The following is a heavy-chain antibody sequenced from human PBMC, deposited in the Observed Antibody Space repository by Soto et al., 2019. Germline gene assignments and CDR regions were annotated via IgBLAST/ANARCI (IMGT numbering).Heavy chain of an antibody. V-gene: IGHV1-69*06. CDR1: GGTFSSYA. Sequence: GASVKVSCKASGGTFSSYAISWVRQAPGQGLEWMGGIIPIFGTANYAQKFQGRVTITADKSTSTAYMELSSLRSEDTAVYYCRAREAAAISFYWGQGTLVTVSS. J-gene: IGHJ4*02. CDR2: IIPIFGTA. D-gene: IGHD2-2*02. CDR3: RAREAAAISFY.